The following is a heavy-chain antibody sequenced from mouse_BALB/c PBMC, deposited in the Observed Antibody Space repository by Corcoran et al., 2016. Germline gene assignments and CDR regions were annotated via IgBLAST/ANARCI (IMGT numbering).Heavy chain of an antibody. CDR1: GFSLRTSGMG. J-gene: IGHJ2*01. V-gene: IGHV8-12*01. Sequence: QVTLKESGPGILQPSQTLSLTCSFSGFSLRTSGMGVSWIRQPSGKGLEWLAHIYWDDDKRYNPSLKSRLTISKDTSRNQVFLKITSVDTADTATYYFSRREWGRYFDYWGQGTTLTVSS. CDR2: IYWDDDK. CDR3: SRREWGRYFDY.